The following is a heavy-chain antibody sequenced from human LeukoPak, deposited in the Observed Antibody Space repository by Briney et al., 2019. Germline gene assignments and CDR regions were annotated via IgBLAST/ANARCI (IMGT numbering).Heavy chain of an antibody. CDR2: INPSSGGT. CDR1: GYTFTGYY. Sequence: GASVKVSCKASGYTFTGYYMHWVRQAPGQGLEWMGWINPSSGGTNYAQKFQGRVTMTRDTSISTAYMELSRLRSDDTAVYYCARARYSSGWYFDYWGQGTLVTVSS. J-gene: IGHJ4*02. CDR3: ARARYSSGWYFDY. D-gene: IGHD6-19*01. V-gene: IGHV1-2*02.